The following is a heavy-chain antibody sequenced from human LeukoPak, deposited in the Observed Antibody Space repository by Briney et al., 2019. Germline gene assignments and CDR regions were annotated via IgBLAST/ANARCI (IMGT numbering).Heavy chain of an antibody. CDR2: IYYSGRI. D-gene: IGHD3-9*01. CDR1: GGSIRSYY. V-gene: IGHV4-59*01. J-gene: IGHJ3*02. Sequence: PSETLSLTCTVSGGSIRSYYRNWIRQTPGKGLEWIGHIYYSGRINYNPSLKSRVTISVDASKNQCSLKLTSVTAADTAVYYCARDPEDDLLAAFDIWGQGTMVTVSS. CDR3: ARDPEDDLLAAFDI.